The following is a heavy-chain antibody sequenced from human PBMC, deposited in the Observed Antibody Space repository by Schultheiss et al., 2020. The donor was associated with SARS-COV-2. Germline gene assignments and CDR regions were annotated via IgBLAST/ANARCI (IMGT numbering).Heavy chain of an antibody. V-gene: IGHV4-34*01. CDR2: INHSGGT. J-gene: IGHJ4*02. D-gene: IGHD3-10*01. CDR3: ARVRGAPTDYYGSGSYPYYFDY. Sequence: SQTLSLTCAVYGASFSSYYWSWIRQPPGKGLEWIGEINHSGGTNYNSSLKSRVTISVDTSKNQFSLKLSSVTAADTAVYYCARVRGAPTDYYGSGSYPYYFDYWGQGTLVTVSS. CDR1: GASFSSYY.